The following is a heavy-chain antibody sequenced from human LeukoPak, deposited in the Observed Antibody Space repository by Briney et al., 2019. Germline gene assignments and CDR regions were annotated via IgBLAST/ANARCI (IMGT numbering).Heavy chain of an antibody. J-gene: IGHJ4*02. D-gene: IGHD6-13*01. Sequence: PSETLSLTCTVSGGSISSYYWSWLRQPPGKGLEWIGYIYYSGSTNYNPSLKSRVTISVDTSKNRFSLKLSSVTAADTAVYYCTRDGSSSWYGRFDYWGQGTLVTVSS. V-gene: IGHV4-59*01. CDR3: TRDGSSSWYGRFDY. CDR2: IYYSGST. CDR1: GGSISSYY.